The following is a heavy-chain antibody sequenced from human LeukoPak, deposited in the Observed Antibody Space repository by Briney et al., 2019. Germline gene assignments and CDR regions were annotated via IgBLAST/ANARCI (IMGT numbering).Heavy chain of an antibody. CDR1: GYSFTNYW. V-gene: IGHV5-51*01. CDR3: TRHQTRPSYNFGSTHYFYYYMDV. J-gene: IGHJ6*03. D-gene: IGHD3-3*01. CDR2: IYTGNSKT. Sequence: GESLKISCKGSGYSFTNYWIGWVRQMPGKGLEWMGLIYTGNSKTKYSPSFQGQVTISADKSISTAYLQWSSLKASDTAMYYCTRHQTRPSYNFGSTHYFYYYMDVWGRGTTVTVSS.